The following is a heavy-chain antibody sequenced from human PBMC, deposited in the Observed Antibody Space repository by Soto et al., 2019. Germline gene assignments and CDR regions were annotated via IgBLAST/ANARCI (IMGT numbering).Heavy chain of an antibody. CDR1: GGSINTFY. CDR3: ARILSLSSGPEIGLMDV. V-gene: IGHV4-4*07. J-gene: IGHJ6*02. CDR2: ILSSGST. Sequence: SETLSLTCTVSGGSINTFYWSWVRQPAGKGLEWIGRILSSGSTSFNPSLESRVAMSVDTSKNQFSLKLSSVTAADTAVYYCARILSLSSGPEIGLMDVWGQGTTVTVSS. D-gene: IGHD3-22*01.